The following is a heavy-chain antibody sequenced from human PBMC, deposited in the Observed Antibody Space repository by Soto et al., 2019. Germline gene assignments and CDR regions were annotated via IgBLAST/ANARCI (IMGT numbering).Heavy chain of an antibody. CDR1: GVSFNNNG. Sequence: QVPLVQSGAEVKKPGSSVKVSCKTSGVSFNNNGNGWVRQAPGHGLEWMGGVSPPFRTSNYARKFQGRISITADASTGTVNMELSSLTSEDTAQYYCARVLYYGSGSYSPYGMDVWGQGTTVTVSS. V-gene: IGHV1-69*01. CDR3: ARVLYYGSGSYSPYGMDV. J-gene: IGHJ6*02. D-gene: IGHD3-10*01. CDR2: VSPPFRTS.